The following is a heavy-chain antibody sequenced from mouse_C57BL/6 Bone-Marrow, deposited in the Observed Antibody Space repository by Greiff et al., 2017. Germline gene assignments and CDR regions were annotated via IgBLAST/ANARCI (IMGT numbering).Heavy chain of an antibody. CDR2: IDPSDSYP. CDR1: GYTFTSYW. D-gene: IGHD1-1*01. J-gene: IGHJ1*03. Sequence: VQLQQPGAELVRPGTSVKLSCKASGYTFTSYWMHWVKQRPGQGLEWIGVIDPSDSYPNYNQKFKGKATLTVDTSSSTAYMQLSSLTSEDSAVYYCARTITTVVAHWYFDVWGTGTTVTVSS. V-gene: IGHV1-59*01. CDR3: ARTITTVVAHWYFDV.